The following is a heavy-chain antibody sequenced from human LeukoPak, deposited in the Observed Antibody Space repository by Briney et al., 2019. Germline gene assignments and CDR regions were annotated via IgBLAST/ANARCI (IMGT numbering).Heavy chain of an antibody. CDR2: INPNTGGT. CDR3: VVFFYDGSGYFYDVDY. J-gene: IGHJ4*01. D-gene: IGHD3-22*01. V-gene: IGHV1-2*06. Sequence: ASVKVSCKASGYTFTGNHLHWVRQAPGQGPEWLGRINPNTGGTNYAQNLEGRVTLTRDTSISAAFMELSRLRYDDTAIYYCVVFFYDGSGYFYDVDYWGLGTRVTVSS. CDR1: GYTFTGNH.